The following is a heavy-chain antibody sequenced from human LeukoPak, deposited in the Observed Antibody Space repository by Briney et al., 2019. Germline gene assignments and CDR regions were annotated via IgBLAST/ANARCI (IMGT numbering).Heavy chain of an antibody. CDR3: ARGGYGAYYFDL. CDR1: GFTFSNYW. CDR2: INSDGIRT. V-gene: IGHV3-74*01. Sequence: GGSLRLSCAASGFTFSNYWMHWVRQAPGKGLVWVSRINSDGIRTNYADSVKGRFTISRDNAENTLYLQMNSLRAEDTAVYYCARGGYGAYYFDLWGRGTLITVSS. D-gene: IGHD4-17*01. J-gene: IGHJ2*01.